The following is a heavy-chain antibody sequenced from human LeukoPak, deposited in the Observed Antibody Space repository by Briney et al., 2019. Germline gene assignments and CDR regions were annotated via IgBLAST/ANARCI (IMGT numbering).Heavy chain of an antibody. D-gene: IGHD3-3*01. Sequence: GGSLRLSWEASGFTGSNNYVSWVRQAQGLGLEWVSAIHSSGATCYADSVKGRFTMSRDNSKNTLYLQMNSLRAEDTAVYYCAKDFWSGYYPHYWGQGTLVAVSS. J-gene: IGHJ4*02. CDR2: IHSSGAT. CDR3: AKDFWSGYYPHY. V-gene: IGHV3-53*01. CDR1: GFTGSNNY.